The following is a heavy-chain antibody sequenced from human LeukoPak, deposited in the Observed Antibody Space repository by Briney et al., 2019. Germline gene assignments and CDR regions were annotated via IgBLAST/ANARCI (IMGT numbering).Heavy chain of an antibody. CDR3: ARGYCSGGSCSYFDY. D-gene: IGHD2-15*01. J-gene: IGHJ4*02. V-gene: IGHV3-23*01. CDR1: GFTFSSYA. Sequence: GGSLRLSCAASGFTFSSYAMSWVRQAPGKGLEWVSAISGSGGSTYYADSVKGRFTISRDNSKNTLYLQMNSLRAEDTAVYYCARGYCSGGSCSYFDYWGQGTLVTVSS. CDR2: ISGSGGST.